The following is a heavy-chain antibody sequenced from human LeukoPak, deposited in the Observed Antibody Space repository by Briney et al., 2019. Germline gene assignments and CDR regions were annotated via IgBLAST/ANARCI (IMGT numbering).Heavy chain of an antibody. J-gene: IGHJ5*02. D-gene: IGHD6-19*01. CDR3: AREAEQWLVGWFDP. Sequence: PSETLSVTCTVSGGSISSGSYYWSWIRQPAGKGLEWIGRIYTSGSTNYNPSLKSRVTISVDTSKNQFSLKLSSVTAADTAVYYCAREAEQWLVGWFDPWGQGTLVTVSS. V-gene: IGHV4-61*02. CDR1: GGSISSGSYY. CDR2: IYTSGST.